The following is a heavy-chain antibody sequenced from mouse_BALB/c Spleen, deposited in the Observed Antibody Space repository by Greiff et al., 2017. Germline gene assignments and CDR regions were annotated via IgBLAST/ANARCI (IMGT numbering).Heavy chain of an antibody. V-gene: IGHV3-6*02. CDR3: ARDIYYGNSHAMDY. Sequence: EVKLEESGPGLVKPSQSLSLTCSVTGYSITSGYYWNWIRQFPGNKLEWMGYISYDGSNNYNPSLKNRISITRDTSKNQFFLKLNSVTTEDTATYYCARDIYYGNSHAMDYWGQGTSVTVSS. D-gene: IGHD2-1*01. CDR2: ISYDGSN. J-gene: IGHJ4*01. CDR1: GYSITSGYY.